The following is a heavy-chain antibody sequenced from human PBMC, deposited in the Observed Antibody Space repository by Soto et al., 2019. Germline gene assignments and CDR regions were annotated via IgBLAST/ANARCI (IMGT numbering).Heavy chain of an antibody. CDR2: IYYSGST. CDR1: GGSISSYY. CDR3: ARLRVDAILTGYSHVFDY. Sequence: QVQLQESGPGLVKPSETLSLTCTVSGGSISSYYWSWIRQPPGKGLEWIGYIYYSGSTNYNPSLKSRVTISVDTSKNQFSLKLSSVTAADTAVYYCARLRVDAILTGYSHVFDYWGQGTLVTVSS. V-gene: IGHV4-59*01. J-gene: IGHJ4*02. D-gene: IGHD3-9*01.